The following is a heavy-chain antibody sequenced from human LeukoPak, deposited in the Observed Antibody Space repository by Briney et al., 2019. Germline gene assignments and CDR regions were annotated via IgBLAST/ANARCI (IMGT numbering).Heavy chain of an antibody. Sequence: GGSLRLSCAASGFTVSSNYMSWVRQAPGKGLEWVSVIYSGGSTYYADSVKGRFTISRDNSKNTLYLQMNSLRAEDTAVYYCASYHDSGYEYFQHWGQGTLVTVSS. D-gene: IGHD3-22*01. V-gene: IGHV3-53*01. J-gene: IGHJ1*01. CDR3: ASYHDSGYEYFQH. CDR1: GFTVSSNY. CDR2: IYSGGST.